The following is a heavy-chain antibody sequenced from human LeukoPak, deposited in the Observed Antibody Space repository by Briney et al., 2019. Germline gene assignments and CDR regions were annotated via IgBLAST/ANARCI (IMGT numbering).Heavy chain of an antibody. Sequence: GESLQISCKGSGYSLTSYWIGWVRQMPGKGLEWMGIIYPADSETKYSPSFQGQVTISADKSITTAYLQWSSPKASDTAIYYCARSPRDGYHNAFDIWGQGTMVTVSS. V-gene: IGHV5-51*01. CDR1: GYSLTSYW. J-gene: IGHJ3*02. CDR2: IYPADSET. CDR3: ARSPRDGYHNAFDI. D-gene: IGHD5-24*01.